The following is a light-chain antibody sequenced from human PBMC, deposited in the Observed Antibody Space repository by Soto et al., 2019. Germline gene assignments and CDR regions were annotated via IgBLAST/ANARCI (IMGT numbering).Light chain of an antibody. J-gene: IGLJ2*01. CDR2: DVS. V-gene: IGLV2-11*01. CDR1: SSDVGGYNY. CDR3: QSYDSNTVI. Sequence: QSVLTQPRSASGSPGQSITISCTGTSSDVGGYNYVSWYQQHPAKAPKLIIFDVSKRPSGVPNRFSGSTDGSSNSASLTISGLQTEDEADYYCQSYDSNTVIFGGGTKLTVL.